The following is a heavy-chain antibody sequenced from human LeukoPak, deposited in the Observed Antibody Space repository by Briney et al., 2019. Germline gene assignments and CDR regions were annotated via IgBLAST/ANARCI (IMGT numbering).Heavy chain of an antibody. D-gene: IGHD6-6*01. J-gene: IGHJ4*02. CDR2: ISGSGGST. CDR1: GFTFSSYA. V-gene: IGHV3-23*01. CDR3: ARWPYSSSYYFDY. Sequence: GGSLRLSCAASGFTFSSYAMSWVRQAPGKGLEWVSAISGSGGSTYYADSVKGRFTISRDNAKNSLYLQMNSLRAEDTAVYYCARWPYSSSYYFDYWGQGTLVTVSS.